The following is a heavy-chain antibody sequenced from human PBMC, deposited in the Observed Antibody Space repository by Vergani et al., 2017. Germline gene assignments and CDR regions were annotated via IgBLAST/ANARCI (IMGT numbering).Heavy chain of an antibody. D-gene: IGHD2-2*02. CDR1: GGSISSYY. V-gene: IGHV4-59*06. Sequence: QVQLQESGPGLVKPSETLSLTCTVSGGSISSYYWSWIRQHPGKGLEWIGYIYYSGSTYYNPSLKSRVTISVDTSKNQFSLKLSSVTAADTAVYYCARASPYCSSTSCYTNWGQGTLVTVSS. CDR3: ARASPYCSSTSCYTN. CDR2: IYYSGST. J-gene: IGHJ4*02.